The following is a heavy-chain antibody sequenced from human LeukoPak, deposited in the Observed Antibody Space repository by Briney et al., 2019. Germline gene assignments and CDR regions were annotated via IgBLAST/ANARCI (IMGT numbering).Heavy chain of an antibody. J-gene: IGHJ4*02. CDR1: GFTFSSYS. V-gene: IGHV3-21*01. CDR3: ARVGYYYDSSGYFDY. Sequence: RGSLRLSCAASGFTFSSYSMNWVRQAPGKGLEWVSSISSSSSYIYYADSVKGRFTISRDNAKNSLYLQMNSLRAEDTAVYYCARVGYYYDSSGYFDYWGQGTLVTVSS. CDR2: ISSSSSYI. D-gene: IGHD3-22*01.